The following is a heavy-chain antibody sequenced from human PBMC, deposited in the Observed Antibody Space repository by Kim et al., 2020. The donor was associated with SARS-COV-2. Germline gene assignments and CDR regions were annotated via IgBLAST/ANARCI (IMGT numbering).Heavy chain of an antibody. CDR1: GYTFSSYD. Sequence: ASVKVSCKASGYTFSSYDITWVRQATGQGLEWMGWMNPNSGNTGYAQKFQGRVTMTGKTSISTAYMELSSLRSEDTAVYYCARGNLLYCSSTSCPYNWFDPWGQGPLVTVSS. V-gene: IGHV1-8*01. CDR3: ARGNLLYCSSTSCPYNWFDP. D-gene: IGHD2-2*01. J-gene: IGHJ5*02. CDR2: MNPNSGNT.